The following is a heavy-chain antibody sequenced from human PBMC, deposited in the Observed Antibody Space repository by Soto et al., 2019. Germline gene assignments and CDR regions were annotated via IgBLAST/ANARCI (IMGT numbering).Heavy chain of an antibody. V-gene: IGHV1-8*01. J-gene: IGHJ6*03. CDR1: GYTFTSYD. Sequence: EASVKVSCKASGYTFTSYDINWVRQATGQGLEWKGRMNPNIVNIGFAQKFQGRFTMTRNTSISTAYMELSSLRFDDTAVYYCARVRYYDFWSGYYLEEDYYYYMDVWGKGTTVTVSS. CDR2: MNPNIVNI. D-gene: IGHD3-3*01. CDR3: ARVRYYDFWSGYYLEEDYYYYMDV.